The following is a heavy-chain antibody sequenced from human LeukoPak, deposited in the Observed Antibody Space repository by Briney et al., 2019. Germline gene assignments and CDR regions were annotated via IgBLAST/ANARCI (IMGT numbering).Heavy chain of an antibody. CDR1: GFTFSSYS. CDR3: ARDGWFGDYNWFDP. D-gene: IGHD3-10*01. CDR2: ISSAIDAM. V-gene: IGHV3-48*01. J-gene: IGHJ5*02. Sequence: PRGSLRLSCAASGFTFSSYSMNWVRQAPGKGLEWVSYISSAIDAMYYAQSLKGRFTISRDTAKNSLYLQMNSHRAEDTAMYYCARDGWFGDYNWFDPWGEGTLLTVSS.